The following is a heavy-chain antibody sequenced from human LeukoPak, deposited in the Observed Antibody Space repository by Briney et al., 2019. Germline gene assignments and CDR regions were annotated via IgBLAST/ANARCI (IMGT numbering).Heavy chain of an antibody. D-gene: IGHD5-18*01. CDR1: GGSISTSSYY. V-gene: IGHV4-39*01. CDR2: MYYSGGT. Sequence: PSETLSLTCTVSGGSISTSSYYWGWIRQPPGKGLAWIGSMYYSGGTYYNPSLQSRVTISVDTSKNQFSLRLTSVTAADTAVYYCARQGGLWLRAPFDYWGQGTLVTVSS. CDR3: ARQGGLWLRAPFDY. J-gene: IGHJ4*02.